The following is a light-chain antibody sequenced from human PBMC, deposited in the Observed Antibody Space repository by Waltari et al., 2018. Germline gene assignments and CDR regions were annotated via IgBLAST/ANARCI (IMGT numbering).Light chain of an antibody. CDR3: MQATHWPYT. J-gene: IGKJ2*01. CDR1: QSLLFSDGNIY. V-gene: IGKV2-30*01. CDR2: KIS. Sequence: DVVMTQSPLSLPVPLGQPASISCRSGQSLLFSDGNIYLSWFHNRPGQSPRRLIYKISSRDSGVPDRFSGGGAGTDFTLKISRVEAEDIGVYYCMQATHWPYTFGQGTKLEIK.